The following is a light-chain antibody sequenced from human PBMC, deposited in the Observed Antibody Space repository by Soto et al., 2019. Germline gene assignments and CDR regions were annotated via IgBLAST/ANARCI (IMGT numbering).Light chain of an antibody. CDR3: QQFDNLPLT. CDR1: QDISNY. V-gene: IGKV1-33*01. CDR2: DES. Sequence: DIQMTQSPSSLSASVGDRVTITCQASQDISNYLNWYQQKPGKAPKILIYDESVLEAGVPSRLSGGGSGTHFTLSISSLQAEDVATYYCQQFDNLPLTFGGGTKVEIK. J-gene: IGKJ4*01.